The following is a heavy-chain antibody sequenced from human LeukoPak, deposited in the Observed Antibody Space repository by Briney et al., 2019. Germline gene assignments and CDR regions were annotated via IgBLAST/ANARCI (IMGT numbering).Heavy chain of an antibody. V-gene: IGHV3-23*01. CDR3: AKRPMAGSGSSPNRHFDY. D-gene: IGHD1-26*01. J-gene: IGHJ4*02. CDR1: GFTFSSYA. Sequence: PGGSLRLSCAASGFTFSSYAMNWVRQAPGKGLEWVSIISGSGSSIYYADSVKGRFTISRDNSKNTLYLQMNSLRAEDTAVYYCAKRPMAGSGSSPNRHFDYWGQGTLVTVSS. CDR2: ISGSGSSI.